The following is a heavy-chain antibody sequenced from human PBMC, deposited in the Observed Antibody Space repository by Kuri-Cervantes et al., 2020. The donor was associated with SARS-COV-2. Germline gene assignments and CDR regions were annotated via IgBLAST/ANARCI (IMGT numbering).Heavy chain of an antibody. D-gene: IGHD3-3*01. V-gene: IGHV3-48*03. CDR1: GFTFSSYA. Sequence: GGSLRLSCAASGFTFSSYAMSWVRQAPGKGLEWVSYISSSGSTIYYAASVKGRFTISRDNAKNSLYLQMNSLRAEDTAVYYCARRLEYDFWSGPLDAFDIWGQGTMVTVSS. CDR2: ISSSGSTI. CDR3: ARRLEYDFWSGPLDAFDI. J-gene: IGHJ3*02.